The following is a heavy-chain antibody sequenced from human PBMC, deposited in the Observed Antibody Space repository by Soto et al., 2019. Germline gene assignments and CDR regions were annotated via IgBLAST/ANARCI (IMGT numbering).Heavy chain of an antibody. CDR3: ASSIRGYVDYNWLDP. CDR1: RGTFSSYG. CDR2: IVPMLGTT. Sequence: SVKVSCKGSRGTFSSYGISWVRQAPGQGLEWMGGIVPMLGTTNYAHKFQDRVTITADESTNTAYMELSGLTSEDTAVYYCASSIRGYVDYNWLDPWGQGTLVTVSS. V-gene: IGHV1-69*13. D-gene: IGHD3-9*01. J-gene: IGHJ5*02.